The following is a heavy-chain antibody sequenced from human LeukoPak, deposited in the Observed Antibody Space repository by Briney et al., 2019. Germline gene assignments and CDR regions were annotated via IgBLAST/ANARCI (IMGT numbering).Heavy chain of an antibody. CDR3: ARSLDIGHYYYYMDV. Sequence: SETLSLTCTVSGGSISSSSYSWSWIRQPAEKGLEWIGRIYASGSTNYNPSLKSRVTISVDTSKNQFSLKLSSVSAADTAVYYCARSLDIGHYYYYMDVRGEGTTATVSS. CDR2: IYASGST. V-gene: IGHV4-61*02. J-gene: IGHJ6*03. D-gene: IGHD3-9*01. CDR1: GGSISSSSYS.